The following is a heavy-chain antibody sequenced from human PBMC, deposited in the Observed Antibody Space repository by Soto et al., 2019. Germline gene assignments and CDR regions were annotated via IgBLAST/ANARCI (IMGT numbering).Heavy chain of an antibody. V-gene: IGHV4-30-4*01. Sequence: SETLSLTCTVSGGSISSGDYYWSWIRQPPGKGLEWIGYIYYSGSTYYNPSLKGRVTISVDTSKNQFSLKLSSVTAADTAVYYCARGVSGVVPAAWHKVSMDVWGQGTTVTFS. CDR2: IYYSGST. CDR1: GGSISSGDYY. J-gene: IGHJ6*02. D-gene: IGHD2-2*01. CDR3: ARGVSGVVPAAWHKVSMDV.